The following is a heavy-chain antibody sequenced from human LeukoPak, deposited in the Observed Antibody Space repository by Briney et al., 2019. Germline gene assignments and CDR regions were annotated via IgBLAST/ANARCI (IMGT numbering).Heavy chain of an antibody. J-gene: IGHJ4*02. D-gene: IGHD6-19*01. CDR2: INPNSGGT. CDR1: GCTFTGYY. V-gene: IGHV1-2*02. CDR3: ASIGHSSGWYYFDY. Sequence: ASVKVSCKASGCTFTGYYMHWVRQAPGQGLEWMGWINPNSGGTNYAQKFQGRVTMTRDTSISTAYMELSRLRSDDTAVYYCASIGHSSGWYYFDYWGQGTLVTVSS.